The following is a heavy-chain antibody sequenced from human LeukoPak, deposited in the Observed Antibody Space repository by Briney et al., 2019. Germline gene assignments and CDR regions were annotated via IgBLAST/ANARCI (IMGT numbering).Heavy chain of an antibody. D-gene: IGHD3-10*01. J-gene: IGHJ5*02. CDR1: GYTFTNYG. CDR3: ARGGHRRYYYTSGSAFDP. Sequence: HRASVKVSCKASGYTFTNYGISWVRQAPGQGLEWMGWISAYNGNTHYAQNLQGRVTMTTDTSTSTAYMELKSLRSDDTAVYYCARGGHRRYYYTSGSAFDPWGQGTLVTVSS. CDR2: ISAYNGNT. V-gene: IGHV1-18*01.